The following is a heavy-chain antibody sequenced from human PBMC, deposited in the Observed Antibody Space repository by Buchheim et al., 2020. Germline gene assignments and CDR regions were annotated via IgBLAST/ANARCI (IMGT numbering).Heavy chain of an antibody. CDR1: GFNFDSYW. CDR2: INHDGSAK. V-gene: IGHV3-7*03. CDR3: ATEYSYLFDY. J-gene: IGHJ4*02. Sequence: EVQVVESGGGLVQRGGSLRLSCAASGFNFDSYWMTWVRQAPGKGLEWVANINHDGSAKYYAESVKGRFDISRDTAKSSVDLQMNSLRAEDTAVYYCATEYSYLFDYWGQGTL. D-gene: IGHD5-18*01.